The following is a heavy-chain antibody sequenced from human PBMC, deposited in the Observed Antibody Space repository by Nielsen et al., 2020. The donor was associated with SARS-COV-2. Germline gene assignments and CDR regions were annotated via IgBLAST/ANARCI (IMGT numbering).Heavy chain of an antibody. D-gene: IGHD3-3*01. CDR2: IGGRGSVT. CDR3: AKGVTNFGVIIDPLDY. J-gene: IGHJ4*02. CDR1: GFRFTSYS. V-gene: IGHV3-23*01. Sequence: GGSLRLSCAASGFRFTSYSMNWVRQAPGKGLEWLTGIGGRGSVTYYADSVKGRFTISRDNSKNTLSLQMNSLRVEDTAVYYCAKGVTNFGVIIDPLDYWGQGTLVTVSS.